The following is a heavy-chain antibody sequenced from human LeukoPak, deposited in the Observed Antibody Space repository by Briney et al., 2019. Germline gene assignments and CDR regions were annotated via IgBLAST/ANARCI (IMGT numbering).Heavy chain of an antibody. V-gene: IGHV3-7*01. CDR3: AAQLARGVDY. CDR2: IKQDGSEK. J-gene: IGHJ4*02. Sequence: AGGSLRLSCAASGFTFSTYWMSWVRQAPGKGLEWVATIKQDGSEKYYVDSVKGRFSISRDNAKNSLYLQMNSLRAEDTGVYYCAAQLARGVDYWGQGTLVTVSS. CDR1: GFTFSTYW. D-gene: IGHD6-6*01.